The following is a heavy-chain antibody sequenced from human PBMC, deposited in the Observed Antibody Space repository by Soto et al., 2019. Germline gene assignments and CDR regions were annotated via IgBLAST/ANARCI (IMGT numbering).Heavy chain of an antibody. CDR2: ISGSGGST. CDR3: AKGYYYDSSGSVFDY. V-gene: IGHV3-23*01. Sequence: GGSLRLSCAASGFTFSSYAMSWVCQAPGKGLEWVSAISGSGGSTYYADSVKGRFTISRDNSKNTLYLQMNSLRAEDTAVYYCAKGYYYDSSGSVFDYWGQGTLVTVSS. J-gene: IGHJ4*02. D-gene: IGHD3-22*01. CDR1: GFTFSSYA.